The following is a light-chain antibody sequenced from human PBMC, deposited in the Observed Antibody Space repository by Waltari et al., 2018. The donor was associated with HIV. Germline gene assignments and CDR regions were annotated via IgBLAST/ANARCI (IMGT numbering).Light chain of an antibody. J-gene: IGLJ1*01. V-gene: IGLV1-40*01. CDR1: NSNIGAGFD. CDR2: ATT. Sequence: QSVLTQPPSVSGAPGQRVTISCTGSNSNIGAGFDVTWYQQLPGTAPTLLIYATTKRPSGVPDRFSGSKSGTSASLAITGLQAEDEADYYCQSYDSSLSGYVFATGTRVTVL. CDR3: QSYDSSLSGYV.